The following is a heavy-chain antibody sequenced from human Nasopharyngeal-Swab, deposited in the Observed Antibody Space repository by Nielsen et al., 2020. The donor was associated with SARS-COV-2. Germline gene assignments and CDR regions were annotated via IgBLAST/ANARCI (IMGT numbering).Heavy chain of an antibody. CDR3: AREPQLGEEDWFDP. Sequence: GSLRLSCAASGFTFSSYAMHWVRQAPGKGLEWVAVISYDGSNKYYADSVKGRFTISRDNSKNTLYLQMNSLRAEDTAVYYCAREPQLGEEDWFDPWGQGTLVTVSS. CDR1: GFTFSSYA. D-gene: IGHD7-27*01. J-gene: IGHJ5*02. V-gene: IGHV3-30-3*01. CDR2: ISYDGSNK.